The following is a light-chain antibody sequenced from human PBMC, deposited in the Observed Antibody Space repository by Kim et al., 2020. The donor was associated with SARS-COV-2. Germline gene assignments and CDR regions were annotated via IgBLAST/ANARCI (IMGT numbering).Light chain of an antibody. CDR3: HSREISGNILV. CDR2: NRN. CDR1: SLRRYY. J-gene: IGLJ3*02. Sequence: SSELTQDPAVSVALGPPVRLHFPVDSLRRYYPSWYQQKPGQAPVLVIYNRNIRPSRIPDRFSGSSSGNAASLTITGAQAEDEADYYCHSREISGNILVFG. V-gene: IGLV3-19*01.